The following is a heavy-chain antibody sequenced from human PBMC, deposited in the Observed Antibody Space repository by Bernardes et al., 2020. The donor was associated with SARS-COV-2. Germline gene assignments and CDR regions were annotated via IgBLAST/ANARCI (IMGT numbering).Heavy chain of an antibody. D-gene: IGHD2-2*01. J-gene: IGHJ1*01. CDR2: ISYDGKKT. Sequence: GGSLRLSCAASGFTFSTFAMHWVRQSPDKGLEWVAVISYDGKKTYYADSVEGRFTISRDNSKNTLYLQMSSLTPEDTAVYYCAKDYLAYQLLSPYTAEYFHRWGQGTLVTVSS. CDR1: GFTFSTFA. CDR3: AKDYLAYQLLSPYTAEYFHR. V-gene: IGHV3-30*04.